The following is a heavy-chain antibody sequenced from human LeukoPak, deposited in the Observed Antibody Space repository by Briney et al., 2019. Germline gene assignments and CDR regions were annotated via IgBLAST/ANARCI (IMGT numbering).Heavy chain of an antibody. CDR3: ARVQQYDKFDY. CDR1: GFTFSSYG. D-gene: IGHD3-22*01. J-gene: IGHJ4*02. V-gene: IGHV3-30*03. Sequence: PGGSLRPSCAASGFTFSSYGMHWVRQAPGKGLEWVAVISYDGSNKYYADSVKGRFTISRDNAKNSLYLQMNSLRAEDTAFYYCARVQQYDKFDYWGQGTLVTVSS. CDR2: ISYDGSNK.